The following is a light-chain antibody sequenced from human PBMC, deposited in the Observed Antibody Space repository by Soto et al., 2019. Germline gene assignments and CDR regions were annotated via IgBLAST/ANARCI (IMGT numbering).Light chain of an antibody. CDR2: GAS. J-gene: IGKJ1*01. CDR3: QQYNNWLGT. CDR1: QSVSSN. Sequence: DIVMTQSPATLSVSPGERVTLSCRASQSVSSNLAWYQQKPGQPPRLLIYGASTRATAIPARFSGSGSGTEFTLTIRSMQSEDFAVYYCQQYNNWLGTFGQGTKVDIK. V-gene: IGKV3-15*01.